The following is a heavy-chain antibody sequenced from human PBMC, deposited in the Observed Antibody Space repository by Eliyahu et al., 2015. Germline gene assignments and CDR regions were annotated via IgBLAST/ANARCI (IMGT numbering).Heavy chain of an antibody. J-gene: IGHJ4*02. CDR1: GYTFTTYA. V-gene: IGHV1-3*01. D-gene: IGHD2-2*01. Sequence: QVQLVQSGAEVKKPGASVKVSCKASGYTFTTYAMHWVRQAPGQRLEWMGWINAGNGNTKYSQKFQGRVTITRDTSASTAYMELSSLISEDTAVYYCARDPPVPAAMIDYWGQGTLVTVSS. CDR2: INAGNGNT. CDR3: ARDPPVPAAMIDY.